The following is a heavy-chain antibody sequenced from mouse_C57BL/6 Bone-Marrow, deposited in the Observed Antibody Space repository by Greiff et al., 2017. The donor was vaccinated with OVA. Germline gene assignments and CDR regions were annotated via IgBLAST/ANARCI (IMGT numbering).Heavy chain of an antibody. D-gene: IGHD1-1*01. Sequence: QVQLQQPGAELVKPGASVKLSCKASGYTFTSYWMQWVKQRPGQGLEWIGEIDPSDSYTNYIQKFKGKATLTVDTSSSTAYMQLSSLTSEDSAVYYCATFITTVRGRPYAMDYWGQGTSVTVSS. CDR2: IDPSDSYT. CDR1: GYTFTSYW. V-gene: IGHV1-50*01. J-gene: IGHJ4*01. CDR3: ATFITTVRGRPYAMDY.